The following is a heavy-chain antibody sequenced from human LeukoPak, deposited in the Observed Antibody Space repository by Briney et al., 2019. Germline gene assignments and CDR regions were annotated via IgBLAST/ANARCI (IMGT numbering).Heavy chain of an antibody. CDR2: INPNSGDT. V-gene: IGHV1-2*02. Sequence: ASVKVSCKASGYTFTDYYIHCVRQAPVQGLEWMGWINPNSGDTNYAQKFQGRVTMTRDTSISTAYMELSRLRSDDTAVYYCARETVPAIAAPRGLNYWGQGTLVTVSS. CDR1: GYTFTDYY. J-gene: IGHJ4*02. D-gene: IGHD6-13*01. CDR3: ARETVPAIAAPRGLNY.